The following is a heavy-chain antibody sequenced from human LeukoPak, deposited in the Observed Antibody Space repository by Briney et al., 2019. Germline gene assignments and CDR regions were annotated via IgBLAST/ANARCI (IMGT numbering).Heavy chain of an antibody. CDR1: GFTFSSYG. V-gene: IGHV3-30*02. Sequence: PGGSLRLSCAASGFTFSSYGMHWVRQAPGKGLEWVAFIRYDGSNKYYADSVKGRFTISRDNSKNTLYLQMNSLRAEDTAVYYCAKVSGIAAAGPFDYWGQGTLVTVSS. D-gene: IGHD6-13*01. CDR2: IRYDGSNK. J-gene: IGHJ4*02. CDR3: AKVSGIAAAGPFDY.